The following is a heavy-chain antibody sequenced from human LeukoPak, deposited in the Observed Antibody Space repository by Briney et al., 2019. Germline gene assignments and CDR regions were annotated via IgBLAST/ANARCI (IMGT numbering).Heavy chain of an antibody. J-gene: IGHJ3*02. Sequence: PSETLSLTCTVSGGSVSSYYWSWIRRPPGRGLEWIAYLSHSGSSDSNPSLTSRVTTLVGTSKNQFSLKLTSVTAADTAVYYCARARYANAWYAFDIWGHGTMVTVSS. CDR2: LSHSGSS. D-gene: IGHD2-2*01. V-gene: IGHV4-59*02. CDR1: GGSVSSYY. CDR3: ARARYANAWYAFDI.